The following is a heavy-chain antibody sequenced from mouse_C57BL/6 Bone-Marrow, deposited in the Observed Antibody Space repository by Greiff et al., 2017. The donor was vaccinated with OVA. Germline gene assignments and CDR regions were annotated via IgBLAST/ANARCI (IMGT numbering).Heavy chain of an antibody. D-gene: IGHD2-2*01. CDR3: ARKDYGYDEGFAY. V-gene: IGHV1-62-2*01. J-gene: IGHJ3*01. Sequence: QVQLKQSGAELVKPGASVKLSCKASGYTFTEYTIHWVKQRSGQGLEWIGWFYPGSGSIKYNEKFKDKATLTADKSSSTAYMELNSLTSEDSAVYYCARKDYGYDEGFAYWGQGTLVTVSA. CDR1: GYTFTEYT. CDR2: FYPGSGSI.